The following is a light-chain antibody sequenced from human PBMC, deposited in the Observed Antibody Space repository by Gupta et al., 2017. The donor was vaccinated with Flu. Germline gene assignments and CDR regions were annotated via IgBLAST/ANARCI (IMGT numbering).Light chain of an antibody. J-gene: IGLJ3*02. V-gene: IGLV1-44*01. CDR2: KND. CDR3: ATWEDSRNGPV. CDR1: ASNIGSNT. Sequence: RVNLSCSGGASNIGSNTVNWYQQLAETPPCLLMFKNDRRPSGGPERVSGSKCGSSAPVAISGLQSEEEADYYCATWEDSRNGPVFGGGTTLTVL.